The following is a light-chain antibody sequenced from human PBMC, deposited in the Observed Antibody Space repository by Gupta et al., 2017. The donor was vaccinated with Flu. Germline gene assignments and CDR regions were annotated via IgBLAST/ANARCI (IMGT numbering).Light chain of an antibody. Sequence: QSALTQPASVSGSPGQSITISCTGTSSDIGGYNYVSWYHQHPGKAPKLLIYEVSNRPSGVSNRFSGSKSGNTASLTISGLQAEDEADYCCSSYTATTTLGVFGGGTKLTVL. CDR2: EVS. V-gene: IGLV2-14*01. J-gene: IGLJ2*01. CDR3: SSYTATTTLGV. CDR1: SSDIGGYNY.